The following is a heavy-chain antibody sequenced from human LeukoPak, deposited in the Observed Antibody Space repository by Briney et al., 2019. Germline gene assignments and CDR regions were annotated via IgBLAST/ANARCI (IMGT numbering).Heavy chain of an antibody. CDR2: ISNDGSNK. V-gene: IGHV3-30-3*01. D-gene: IGHD6-19*01. J-gene: IGHJ5*02. CDR3: ARERGSSGRAGWFDP. CDR1: GSTLSNYV. Sequence: GGSLRLSCAASGSTLSNYVIHWVRQAPGKGLEWVALISNDGSNKDFADSVKGRFTISRDISENTVYLQMNSLGLEDTALYHCARERGSSGRAGWFDPWGQGTLVTVSS.